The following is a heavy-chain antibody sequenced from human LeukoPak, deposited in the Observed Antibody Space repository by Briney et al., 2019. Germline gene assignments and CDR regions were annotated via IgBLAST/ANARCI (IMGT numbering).Heavy chain of an antibody. J-gene: IGHJ4*02. CDR3: ARVGYGDYVDY. Sequence: SETLSLTCTVSGGSISSGGYYWSWIRLHPGKGLEWIGYIYYSGSTYYNPSLKSRVTISVDTSKNQFSLKLSSVTAADTAVYYCARVGYGDYVDYWGQGTLVTVSS. CDR1: GGSISSGGYY. D-gene: IGHD4-17*01. CDR2: IYYSGST. V-gene: IGHV4-31*03.